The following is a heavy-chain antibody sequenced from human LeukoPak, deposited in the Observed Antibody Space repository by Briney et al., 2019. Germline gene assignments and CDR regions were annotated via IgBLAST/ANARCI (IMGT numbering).Heavy chain of an antibody. CDR2: INPNSGGT. J-gene: IGHJ5*02. CDR3: ARGNYYGSGRLSNWFDP. V-gene: IGHV1-2*02. Sequence: GASVKVSCKASGYTFTGYYMHWVRRAPGQGLEWMGWINPNSGGTNYAQKFQGRVTMTRDTSISTAYMELSRLRSDDTAVYYCARGNYYGSGRLSNWFDPWGQGTLVTVSS. D-gene: IGHD3-10*01. CDR1: GYTFTGYY.